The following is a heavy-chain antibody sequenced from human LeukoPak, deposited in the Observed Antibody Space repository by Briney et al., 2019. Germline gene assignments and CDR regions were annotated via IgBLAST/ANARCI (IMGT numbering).Heavy chain of an antibody. CDR2: IKSDGSST. V-gene: IGHV3-74*01. D-gene: IGHD2-15*01. CDR1: GFTFSSYW. Sequence: RAGGSLRLSCAASGFTFSSYWMPWVRQAPGKGLVWVSCIKSDGSSTSYADSVKGRFTISRDNAKNSLYLQMDSLRAEDTAVYYCARCSGGSCYRNWFDPWGQGTLVTVSS. J-gene: IGHJ5*02. CDR3: ARCSGGSCYRNWFDP.